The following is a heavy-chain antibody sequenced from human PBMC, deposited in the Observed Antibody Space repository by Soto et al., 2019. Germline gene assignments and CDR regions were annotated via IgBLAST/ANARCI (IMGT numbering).Heavy chain of an antibody. CDR3: AKDPIRYGDYPINWFDP. CDR2: ISYDGSNK. CDR1: GFTFSSYG. V-gene: IGHV3-30*18. D-gene: IGHD4-17*01. J-gene: IGHJ5*02. Sequence: GGSLRLSCAASGFTFSSYGMHWVRQAPGKGLEWVAVISYDGSNKYYADSVKGRFTISRDNSKNTLYLQMNSLRAEDTAVYYCAKDPIRYGDYPINWFDPWGQGTLVTVSS.